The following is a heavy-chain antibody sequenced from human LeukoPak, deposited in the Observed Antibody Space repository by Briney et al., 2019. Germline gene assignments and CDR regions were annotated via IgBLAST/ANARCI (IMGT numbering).Heavy chain of an antibody. J-gene: IGHJ3*01. CDR1: GFTFSSYG. D-gene: IGHD2-2*03. V-gene: IGHV3-33*06. CDR2: IWYDGSNK. CDR3: AKGGYFAFDF. Sequence: GGSLRLSCAASGFTFSSYGMHWVRQAPGKGLEWVAVIWYDGSNKYYADSVKGRFTISRDNSKNTLYLQMNSLRAEDTATYFCAKGGYFAFDFWGQGTKVTVSS.